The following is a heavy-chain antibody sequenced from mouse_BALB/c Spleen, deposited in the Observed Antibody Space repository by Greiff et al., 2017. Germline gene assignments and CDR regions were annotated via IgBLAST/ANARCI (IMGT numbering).Heavy chain of an antibody. V-gene: IGHV5-9*03. CDR3: ARGGTDYAMDY. Sequence: EVQGVESGGGLVKPGGSLKLSCAASGFTFSSYTMSWVRQTPEKRLEWVATISSGGGNTYYPDSVKGRFTISRDNAKNNLYLQMSSLRSEDTALYYCARGGTDYAMDYWGQGTSVTVSS. J-gene: IGHJ4*01. CDR1: GFTFSSYT. CDR2: ISSGGGNT. D-gene: IGHD4-1*01.